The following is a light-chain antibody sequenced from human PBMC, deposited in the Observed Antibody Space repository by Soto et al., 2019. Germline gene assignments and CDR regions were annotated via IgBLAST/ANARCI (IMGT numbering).Light chain of an antibody. Sequence: QPVLTQSPSASASLGASVKLTCTLDSGHSTYAIAWHQQQPEKGPRYLMKINSDGTHIKGDGVPDRFSGSSSGAERYLTISSLQPDDEAAYYCQTWGSGFRVFGGGTKVTVL. J-gene: IGLJ3*02. V-gene: IGLV4-69*01. CDR2: INSDGTH. CDR1: SGHSTYA. CDR3: QTWGSGFRV.